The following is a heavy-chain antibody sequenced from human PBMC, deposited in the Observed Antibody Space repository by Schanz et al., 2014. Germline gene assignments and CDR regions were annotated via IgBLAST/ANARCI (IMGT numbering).Heavy chain of an antibody. Sequence: VQLVESGGGLIQPGGSLRLSCAASGFSVGNKYMNWVRQAPGKGLEWVAFINSDGTKRFYADSVKSRFTISRDNSRNTLYLQMNSLRAEDTAVYYCARDHTTESCYSAGPPIDYWGQGTLLTVSS. CDR1: GFSVGNKY. D-gene: IGHD2-15*01. CDR2: INSDGTKR. CDR3: ARDHTTESCYSAGPPIDY. J-gene: IGHJ4*02. V-gene: IGHV3-33*08.